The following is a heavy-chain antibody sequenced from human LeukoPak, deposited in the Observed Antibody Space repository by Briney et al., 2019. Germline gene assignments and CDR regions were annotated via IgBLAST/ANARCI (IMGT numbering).Heavy chain of an antibody. V-gene: IGHV4-59*08. CDR1: GGSMSPYY. D-gene: IGHD1-20*01. Sequence: SETLSLTCTVSGGSMSPYYWSWIRQPPGKGLEWIGYIHYSGSTNYNPSLKSRVTISADLAKNQFSLILTSVTAADTAVYYCARQLGNWNDWFDPWGQGTLVTVSS. CDR3: ARQLGNWNDWFDP. J-gene: IGHJ5*02. CDR2: IHYSGST.